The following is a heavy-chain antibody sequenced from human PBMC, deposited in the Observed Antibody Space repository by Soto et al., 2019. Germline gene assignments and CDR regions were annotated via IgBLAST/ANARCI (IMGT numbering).Heavy chain of an antibody. V-gene: IGHV4-39*07. CDR3: ARVGGPPSSSWPTQYNWFDP. D-gene: IGHD6-13*01. J-gene: IGHJ5*02. Sequence: SETLSLTCTVSGGSISSSSYYWGWIRQPPGKGLEWIGSIYYSGSTYYNTSLKSRVTISVDTSKNQFSLKLSSVTASDTAVYYCARVGGPPSSSWPTQYNWFDPWGQGTLVTVSS. CDR1: GGSISSSSYY. CDR2: IYYSGST.